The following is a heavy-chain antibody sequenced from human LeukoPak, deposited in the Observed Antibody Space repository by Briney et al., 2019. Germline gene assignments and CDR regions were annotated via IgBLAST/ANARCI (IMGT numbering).Heavy chain of an antibody. CDR3: ARETYFYDSSGFSYIDWFDP. Sequence: SVKLSCKASGGTFSSDAISWVRQAPGQRPEWMGKVTPILGIANYAPKFQGRVTLIADKSTNTAYMELSSLSSEDTAIYYCARETYFYDSSGFSYIDWFDPWGQGTLVTVSS. CDR2: VTPILGIA. D-gene: IGHD3-22*01. CDR1: GGTFSSDA. J-gene: IGHJ5*02. V-gene: IGHV1-69*04.